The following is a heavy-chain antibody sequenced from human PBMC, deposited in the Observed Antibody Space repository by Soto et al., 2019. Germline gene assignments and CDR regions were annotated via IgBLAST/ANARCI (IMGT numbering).Heavy chain of an antibody. CDR2: IIPIFGTA. Sequence: QVQLVQSGAEVKKPGSSVKVSCKASGGTFSSSAISWVRQAPGQGLEWMGGIIPIFGTANYAEKFQGRVTITADESTSTAYMELSSLRSEDTAVYYCASLLRGYSGTGDYWGQGTLVTVSS. V-gene: IGHV1-69*12. CDR3: ASLLRGYSGTGDY. D-gene: IGHD5-12*01. J-gene: IGHJ4*02. CDR1: GGTFSSSA.